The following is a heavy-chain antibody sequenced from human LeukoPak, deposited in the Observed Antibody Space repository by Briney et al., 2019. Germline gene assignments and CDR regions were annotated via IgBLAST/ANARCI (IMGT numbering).Heavy chain of an antibody. V-gene: IGHV3-49*03. CDR1: GFSFGDYA. CDR3: ARDRPIDY. Sequence: GGSLRLSCAGSGFSFGDYAMAWFRQAPGKGLEWVGFIKSKAQDGTTKYATSVKDRFIISRDDSKSIAYLQMNSLQTEDTAVYYCARDRPIDYWGQGTLVIVSS. J-gene: IGHJ4*02. CDR2: IKSKAQDGTT.